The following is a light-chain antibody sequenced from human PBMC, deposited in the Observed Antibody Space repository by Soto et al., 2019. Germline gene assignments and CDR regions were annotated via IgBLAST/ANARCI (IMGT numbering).Light chain of an antibody. Sequence: EIVLTQSPGTLSLSPGERATLSCRASQSVSNVYLAWYQQKPGQAPRLLIYDTSNRATGIPDMFSGSGSGTDFTLTISRLEPEDFAVYYCQQSGSSPRTFGQGTKLEIK. CDR2: DTS. CDR3: QQSGSSPRT. CDR1: QSVSNVY. J-gene: IGKJ2*01. V-gene: IGKV3-20*01.